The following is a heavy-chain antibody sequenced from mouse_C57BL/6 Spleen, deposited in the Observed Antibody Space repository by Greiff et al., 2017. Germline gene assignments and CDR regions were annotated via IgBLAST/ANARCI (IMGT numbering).Heavy chain of an antibody. V-gene: IGHV1-59*01. CDR1: GYTFTSYW. D-gene: IGHD1-1*01. Sequence: QVQLQQPGAELVRPGTSVKLSCKASGYTFTSYWMHWVKQRPGQGLEWIGVIDPSDSYTNYNQKFKGKATLTVDTSSSTAYMQLSSLTSEDSAVYYCARSPDGINRRGFDYWGQGTTLTVSS. J-gene: IGHJ2*01. CDR3: ARSPDGINRRGFDY. CDR2: IDPSDSYT.